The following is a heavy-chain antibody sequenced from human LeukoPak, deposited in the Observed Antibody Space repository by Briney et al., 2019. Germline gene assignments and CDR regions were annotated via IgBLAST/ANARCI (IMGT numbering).Heavy chain of an antibody. CDR2: IYYDDRT. D-gene: IGHD2-15*01. CDR1: GFTVSDNS. CDR3: ARWGGFCSGGSCYFDP. J-gene: IGHJ5*02. Sequence: GGSLRLSCTVSGFTVSDNSMSWVRQAPGKGLEWVSFIYYDDRTHYSNSVKGRFTISRDNSKNTLYLQMNSLRAEDTAVYYCARWGGFCSGGSCYFDPWGQGTLVTVSS. V-gene: IGHV3-53*01.